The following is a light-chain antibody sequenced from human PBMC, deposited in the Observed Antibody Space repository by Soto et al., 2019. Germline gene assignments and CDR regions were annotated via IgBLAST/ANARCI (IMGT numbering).Light chain of an antibody. Sequence: QSVLTQPASVSGSPGQSTTISCTGTSSDIGDYNYVSWYQQHPGKAPKLMIYDVSNRPSGVSNRFSGSKSGNTASLTISGLQADDEADYYCSSYTGSNNLVFGTGTKVTVL. V-gene: IGLV2-14*01. J-gene: IGLJ1*01. CDR3: SSYTGSNNLV. CDR1: SSDIGDYNY. CDR2: DVS.